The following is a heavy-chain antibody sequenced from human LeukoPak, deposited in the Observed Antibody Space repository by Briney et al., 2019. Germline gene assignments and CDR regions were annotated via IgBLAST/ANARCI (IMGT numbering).Heavy chain of an antibody. CDR3: ARVRGHYYDFWSGPMRHYYGMDV. CDR2: IIPIFGTA. V-gene: IGHV1-69*13. Sequence: ASVKVSCKASGGTFSSYAISWVRQAPGQGLEWMGGIIPIFGTANYAQKFQGRVTITADESTSTAYMELSSLRSEDTAVYYCARVRGHYYDFWSGPMRHYYGMDVWGQGTTVTVSS. D-gene: IGHD3-3*01. J-gene: IGHJ6*02. CDR1: GGTFSSYA.